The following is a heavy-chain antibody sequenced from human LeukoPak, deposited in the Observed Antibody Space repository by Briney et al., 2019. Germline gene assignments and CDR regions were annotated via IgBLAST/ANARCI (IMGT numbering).Heavy chain of an antibody. V-gene: IGHV3-30*04. Sequence: PGGSLRLSCAASGFTFSSYAMHWVRQAPGKGLEWVAVISYDGSNKYYADSVKGRFTISRDNSKNTLYLQMNSLRAEDTAVYYCAKDPGYSSSSSWFDPWGQGTLVTVSS. CDR1: GFTFSSYA. CDR2: ISYDGSNK. CDR3: AKDPGYSSSSSWFDP. D-gene: IGHD6-6*01. J-gene: IGHJ5*02.